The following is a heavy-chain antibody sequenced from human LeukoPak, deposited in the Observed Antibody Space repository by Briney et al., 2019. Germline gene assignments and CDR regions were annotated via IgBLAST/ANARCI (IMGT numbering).Heavy chain of an antibody. Sequence: SSSSFFWAWIRQPPGKGLEWVANIKQDGSEKYYVDSVKGRFTISRDNAKNSLYLQMNSLRAEDTAVYYCARFASGRDSSGYYYDYFDYWGQGTLVTVSS. CDR2: IKQDGSEK. CDR3: ARFASGRDSSGYYYDYFDY. V-gene: IGHV3-7*03. D-gene: IGHD3-22*01. J-gene: IGHJ4*02. CDR1: SSSSFF.